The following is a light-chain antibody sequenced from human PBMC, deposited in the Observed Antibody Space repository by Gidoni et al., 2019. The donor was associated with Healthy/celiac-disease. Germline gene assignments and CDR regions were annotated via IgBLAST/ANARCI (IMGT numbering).Light chain of an antibody. CDR1: PSVNSN. V-gene: IGKV3-15*01. CDR3: QQYNNCPWT. CDR2: GAS. J-gene: IGKJ1*01. Sequence: EIVMTQSPATLSVSPGERATLSCRASPSVNSNLAWYQQKPGQAPRLLIYGASTRATGSPDRFSGSGSGTELTPTIILLQSEDFAVYYCQQYNNCPWTFGQGTKVELK.